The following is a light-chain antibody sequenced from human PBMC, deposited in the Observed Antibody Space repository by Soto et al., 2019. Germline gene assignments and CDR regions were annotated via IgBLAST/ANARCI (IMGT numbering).Light chain of an antibody. CDR1: SGHNSYA. J-gene: IGLJ3*02. CDR2: LNSDGSH. V-gene: IGLV4-69*01. CDR3: QTWSTDIRV. Sequence: QLVLTQPPSASASLGASVKLTCTLSSGHNSYAIAWHQQQPEKGPRYLMKLNSDGSHSKGDGIPDRFSGSSSGAERYLTISSLQSEDDADYYCQTWSTDIRVFGGGTKVTVL.